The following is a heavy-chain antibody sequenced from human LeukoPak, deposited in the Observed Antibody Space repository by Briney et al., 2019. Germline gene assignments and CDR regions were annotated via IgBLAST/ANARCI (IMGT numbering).Heavy chain of an antibody. D-gene: IGHD3-3*01. CDR2: ISSSGSTI. J-gene: IGHJ3*02. CDR1: GFTFSDYY. V-gene: IGHV3-11*04. CDR3: ARAYDFWSGYYPDAFDI. Sequence: GGSLRVSCAASGFTFSDYYMSWIRQAPGQGLEWVSYISSSGSTIYYADSVKGRFTISRDNAKNSQYLQMNSLRAEDTAVYYCARAYDFWSGYYPDAFDIWGQGTMVTVSS.